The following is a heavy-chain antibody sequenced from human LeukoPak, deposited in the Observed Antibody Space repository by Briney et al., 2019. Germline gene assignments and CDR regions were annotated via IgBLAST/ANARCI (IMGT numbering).Heavy chain of an antibody. D-gene: IGHD1-20*01. Sequence: ASVKVSCEASGYTFTNYYMHWVRQAPGQGLEWMGIINPSGGSTSYAQKFQARVTMTRDTSTSTVYMEVSSLRSEDTAVYYCARDANWNPPYYFDYWGQGTLVTVSS. J-gene: IGHJ4*02. CDR2: INPSGGST. V-gene: IGHV1-46*01. CDR3: ARDANWNPPYYFDY. CDR1: GYTFTNYY.